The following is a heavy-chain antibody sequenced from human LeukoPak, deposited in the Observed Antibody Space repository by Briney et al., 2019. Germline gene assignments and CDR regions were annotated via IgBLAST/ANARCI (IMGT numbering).Heavy chain of an antibody. D-gene: IGHD6-13*01. CDR2: ISSSGSTI. CDR1: GFTFSDYY. CDR3: AKDSPGYSSEAFDI. Sequence: GGSLRLSCAAPGFTFSDYYMSWIRQAPGKGLEWVSYISSSGSTIYYADSVKGRFTISRDNAKNSLYLQMNSLRAEDTAVYYCAKDSPGYSSEAFDIWGQGTMVTVSS. J-gene: IGHJ3*02. V-gene: IGHV3-11*01.